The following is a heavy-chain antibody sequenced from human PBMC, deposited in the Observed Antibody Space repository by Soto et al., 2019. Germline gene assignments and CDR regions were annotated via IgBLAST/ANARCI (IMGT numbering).Heavy chain of an antibody. Sequence: WGSLRLSCAASGFAFSSYAMTWVRQAPGKGLEWVSALSGSGATTSYADSVKGRFTISRDNSKNTLSLEMNSLRAEDTAVYYCAKPPESSSTFYYYGLDIWGQGTTVTVS. D-gene: IGHD2-2*01. CDR3: AKPPESSSTFYYYGLDI. CDR2: LSGSGATT. CDR1: GFAFSSYA. V-gene: IGHV3-23*01. J-gene: IGHJ6*02.